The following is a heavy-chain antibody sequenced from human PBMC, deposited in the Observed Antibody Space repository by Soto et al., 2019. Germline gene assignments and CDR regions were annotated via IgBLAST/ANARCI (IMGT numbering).Heavy chain of an antibody. V-gene: IGHV1-46*03. CDR2: INPSGGST. CDR3: ARDPIAAAGTYSDWFDY. CDR1: GYTFTSYY. J-gene: IGHJ5*01. Sequence: GASVKVSCKASGYTFTSYYMHWVRQAPGQGLEWMGIINPSGGSTSYAQKFQGRVTMTRDTSTSTVYMELSSLRSEDTAVYYCARDPIAAAGTYSDWFDYWGQGTLVTVSS. D-gene: IGHD6-13*01.